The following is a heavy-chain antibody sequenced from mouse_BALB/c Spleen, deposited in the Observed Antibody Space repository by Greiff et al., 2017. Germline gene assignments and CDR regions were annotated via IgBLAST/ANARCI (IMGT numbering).Heavy chain of an antibody. V-gene: IGHV5-6-5*01. CDR2: ISSGGST. J-gene: IGHJ4*01. CDR3: ARRNDYDDYAMDY. D-gene: IGHD2-4*01. Sequence: EVKLQESGGGLVKPGGSLKLSCAASGFTFSSYAMSWVRQTPEKRLEWVASISSGGSTYYPDSVKGRFTISRDNARNILYLQMSSLRSEDTAMYYCARRNDYDDYAMDYWGQGTSVTVSS. CDR1: GFTFSSYA.